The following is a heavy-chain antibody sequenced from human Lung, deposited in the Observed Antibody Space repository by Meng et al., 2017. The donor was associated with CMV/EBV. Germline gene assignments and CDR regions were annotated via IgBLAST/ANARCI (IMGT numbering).Heavy chain of an antibody. CDR2: LYYNGSP. CDR1: GGSISTSY. Sequence: GSLRLXCSVSGGSISTSYWTWIRQPPGKGLEYIGYLYYNGSPNYNPSLKSRVTISIDTSKKQFSLKLTSVTAADTAVYYCARMNNFSGAFDVWGGGTVVTVSS. CDR3: ARMNNFSGAFDV. J-gene: IGHJ3*01. D-gene: IGHD3-10*01. V-gene: IGHV4-59*01.